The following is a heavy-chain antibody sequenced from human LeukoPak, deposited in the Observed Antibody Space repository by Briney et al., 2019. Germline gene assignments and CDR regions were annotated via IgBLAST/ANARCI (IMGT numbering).Heavy chain of an antibody. Sequence: PSETLSLTCPVSGFSITSGYFWGWIRQSPGKRLEWIGYIYHNGDTVYNPSLNSSLRSRVPLLVEPSKNQFSLSLNSVVAADTAVFYCVRAESVGIFDVWGQGILVTVSS. V-gene: IGHV4-38-2*02. J-gene: IGHJ4*02. D-gene: IGHD1-26*01. CDR1: GFSITSGYF. CDR2: IYHNGDT. CDR3: VRAESVGIFDV.